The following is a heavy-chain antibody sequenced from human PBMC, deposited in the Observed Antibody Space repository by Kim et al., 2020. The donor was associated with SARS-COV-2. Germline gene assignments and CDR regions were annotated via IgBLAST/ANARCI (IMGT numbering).Heavy chain of an antibody. CDR2: IYYTGET. CDR1: GASISNTSYF. Sequence: SETLSLTCAVSGASISNTSYFWGWIRQPPGKGLEWIGNIYYTGETFFKASLKSRVTISVDTSNNQFSLKLGSVTAAETAVDFCARGIYGPGSYPCFESWG. V-gene: IGHV4-39*07. CDR3: ARGIYGPGSYPCFES. D-gene: IGHD3-10*01. J-gene: IGHJ5*01.